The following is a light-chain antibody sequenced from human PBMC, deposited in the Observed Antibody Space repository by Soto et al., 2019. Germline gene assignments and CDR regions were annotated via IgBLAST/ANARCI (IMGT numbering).Light chain of an antibody. J-gene: IGKJ5*01. CDR3: QQRSNWPPGST. Sequence: EIVMTQSPATLSVSPGERATLSCRASQSVVTNLAWYQQKPGQAPRLLIYDASNRATGIPARFSGSGSGTDFTLTISSLEPEDFAVYYCQQRSNWPPGSTFGQGTRLEIK. CDR2: DAS. CDR1: QSVVTN. V-gene: IGKV3-11*01.